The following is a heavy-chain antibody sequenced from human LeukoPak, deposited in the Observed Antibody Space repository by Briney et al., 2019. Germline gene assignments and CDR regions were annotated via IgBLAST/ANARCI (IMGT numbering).Heavy chain of an antibody. J-gene: IGHJ4*02. CDR1: GFTFSSYE. V-gene: IGHV3-48*03. CDR3: AREGYGSPDY. Sequence: PGGSLRLSCTASGFTFSSYEMNWVRQAPGKGLEWVSHISSSGTIIYYADSVKGRFTISRDNAKNSLYLQMNSLRAEDTAVYYCAREGYGSPDYWGQGNLVTVSS. CDR2: ISSSGTII. D-gene: IGHD3-10*01.